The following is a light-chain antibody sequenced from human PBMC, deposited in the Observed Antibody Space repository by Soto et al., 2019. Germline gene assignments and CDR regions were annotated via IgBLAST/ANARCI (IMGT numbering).Light chain of an antibody. CDR1: QSISPW. Sequence: DIQMTQSPSTLSASVGDRVTITCRASQSISPWLAWYQQKPGKAPKLLIYKASSLESGVPSRFSGSGSGTEFTLTFSSLQTEDFATYYCQHYNSYPITFGQGTRLEIK. CDR3: QHYNSYPIT. CDR2: KAS. J-gene: IGKJ5*01. V-gene: IGKV1-5*03.